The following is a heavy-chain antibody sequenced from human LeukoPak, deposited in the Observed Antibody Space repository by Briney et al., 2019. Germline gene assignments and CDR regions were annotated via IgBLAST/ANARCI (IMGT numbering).Heavy chain of an antibody. Sequence: SETLSLTCTVSGGSISSYYWSWIRQPPGKGLEWIGYIYYSGSTNYNPSLKSRVTISVDTSKNQFSLKLSSVTAADTAVYYCARERDGYNHMMDAFDIWGQRTMVTVSS. CDR2: IYYSGST. D-gene: IGHD5-24*01. CDR1: GGSISSYY. J-gene: IGHJ3*02. V-gene: IGHV4-59*01. CDR3: ARERDGYNHMMDAFDI.